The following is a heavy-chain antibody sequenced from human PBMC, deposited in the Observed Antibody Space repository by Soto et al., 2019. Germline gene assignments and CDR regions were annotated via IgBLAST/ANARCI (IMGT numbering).Heavy chain of an antibody. Sequence: EVQLVESGGGLVQPGGSLKLSCAGSGFTFSGSAMHWVRQASGKGLEWVGRIRSKANSYATAYAASVKGRFTISRDDSKNTAYLQMNSLKTEDTAVYYCTSQTATYYYYYYMDVWGKGTTVTVSS. CDR1: GFTFSGSA. J-gene: IGHJ6*03. CDR3: TSQTATYYYYYYMDV. V-gene: IGHV3-73*01. CDR2: IRSKANSYAT.